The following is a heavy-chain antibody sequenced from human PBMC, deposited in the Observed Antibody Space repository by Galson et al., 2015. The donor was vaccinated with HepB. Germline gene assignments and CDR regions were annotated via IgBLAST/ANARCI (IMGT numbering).Heavy chain of an antibody. V-gene: IGHV3-21*01. Sequence: SLRLSCAASGFTFSHYNFNWVRQAPGKALEWVSSISSTSDYIFYADSVKGRFIVSRDNAKNSLFLHMNSLRAEDAAVYYCARVLYHDSSAFAYWGQGTLVTVSS. J-gene: IGHJ4*02. CDR3: ARVLYHDSSAFAY. CDR1: GFTFSHYN. CDR2: ISSTSDYI. D-gene: IGHD3-22*01.